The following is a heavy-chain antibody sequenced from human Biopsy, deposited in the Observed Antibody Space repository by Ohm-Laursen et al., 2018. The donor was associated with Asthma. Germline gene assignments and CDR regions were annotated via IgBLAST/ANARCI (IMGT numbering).Heavy chain of an antibody. V-gene: IGHV3-30-3*01. J-gene: IGHJ4*02. CDR1: GFTFSSYA. CDR2: ISYDGSNK. D-gene: IGHD2-2*01. CDR3: ARDGTDMNEAMPKDY. Sequence: SLRLSCSASGFTFSSYAMHWVRQAPGKGLEWVAVISYDGSNKYYADSVKGRFTISRDNSKNSLYLQMNSLRAEDTAVYYCARDGTDMNEAMPKDYWGQGTLVTVSS.